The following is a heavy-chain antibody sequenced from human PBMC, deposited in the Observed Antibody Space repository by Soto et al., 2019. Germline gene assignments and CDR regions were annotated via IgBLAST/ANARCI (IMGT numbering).Heavy chain of an antibody. CDR2: ISAYNGNT. V-gene: IGHV1-18*04. CDR3: ARDQGRCCSSTRCYWGFDY. D-gene: IGHD2-2*01. J-gene: IGHJ4*02. CDR1: GYTFCSYG. Sequence: ASVKVSCKAAGYTFCSYGISWVRQAPGQGLEWMGWISAYNGNTKYAQKLQGRVTMTTDTPTSTAYMEQRSLRSDDTAVYYCARDQGRCCSSTRCYWGFDYWGQGTLVTVS.